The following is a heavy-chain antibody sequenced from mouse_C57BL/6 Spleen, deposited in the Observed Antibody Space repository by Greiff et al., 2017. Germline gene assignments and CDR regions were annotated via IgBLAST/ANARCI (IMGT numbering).Heavy chain of an antibody. Sequence: VKLQQPGAELVKPGASVKLSCKASGYTFTSYWMHWVKQRPGQGLEWIGMIHPNSGSTNYNEKFKSKATLTVDKSSSTAYMQLSSLTSEDSAVYYCATSWDGGAYFDYWGQGTTLTVSS. CDR3: ATSWDGGAYFDY. J-gene: IGHJ2*01. D-gene: IGHD4-1*01. CDR1: GYTFTSYW. CDR2: IHPNSGST. V-gene: IGHV1-64*01.